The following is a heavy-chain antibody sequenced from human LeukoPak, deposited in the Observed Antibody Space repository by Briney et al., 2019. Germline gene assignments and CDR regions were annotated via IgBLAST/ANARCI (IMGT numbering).Heavy chain of an antibody. CDR3: ARDSGSGCYSHWGV. D-gene: IGHD1-26*01. V-gene: IGHV1-69*04. CDR1: GGTFSSYA. Sequence: SVKVSCKASGGTFSSYAISWVRQAPGQGLEWMGRIIPIFGIANYAQKFQGRVTITADKSTSTAYMELSSLRSEDTAVYYCARDSGSGCYSHWGVWGQGTTVTVSS. CDR2: IIPIFGIA. J-gene: IGHJ6*02.